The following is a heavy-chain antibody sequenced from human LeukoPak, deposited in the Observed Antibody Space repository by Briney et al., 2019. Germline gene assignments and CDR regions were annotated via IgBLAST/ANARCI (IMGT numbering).Heavy chain of an antibody. CDR2: ISAYNGNT. V-gene: IGHV1-18*01. D-gene: IGHD6-19*01. J-gene: IGHJ4*02. CDR1: GGTFSSYA. Sequence: ASVKVSCKASGGTFSSYAISWVRQAPGQGLEWMGWISAYNGNTNYAQKLQGRVTMTTDTSTSTAYMELRSLRSDDTAVYYCARVGAVAGTQDYWGQGTLVTVSS. CDR3: ARVGAVAGTQDY.